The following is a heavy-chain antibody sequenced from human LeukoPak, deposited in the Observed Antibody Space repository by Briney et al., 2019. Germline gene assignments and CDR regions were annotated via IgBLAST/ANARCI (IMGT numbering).Heavy chain of an antibody. CDR2: IYYSGST. D-gene: IGHD6-19*01. Sequence: SETLSLTCTVSGGPISSSSYYWGWIRQPPGKGLEWIGSIYYSGSTYYNPSLKSRVTISVDTSKNQFSLKLSSVTAADTAAYYCARDLGEGQWLVLGYWGQGTLVTVSS. CDR1: GGPISSSSYY. CDR3: ARDLGEGQWLVLGY. J-gene: IGHJ4*02. V-gene: IGHV4-39*07.